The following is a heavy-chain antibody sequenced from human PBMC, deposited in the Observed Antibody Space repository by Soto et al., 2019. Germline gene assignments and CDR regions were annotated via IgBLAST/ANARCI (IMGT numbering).Heavy chain of an antibody. D-gene: IGHD4-4*01. CDR1: GGAFSSYS. V-gene: IGHV1-69*01. J-gene: IGHJ4*02. Sequence: QVQLVQSGAEVKKPGSSVKVSCKASGGAFSSYSISWVRQAPGLGLEWMGGSIPVYDTTNYAENFKDRVTITADESTSTVYMELSSLRSDDTAVYYCARDESSTVITPGYWGQGTLVTVSA. CDR2: SIPVYDTT. CDR3: ARDESSTVITPGY.